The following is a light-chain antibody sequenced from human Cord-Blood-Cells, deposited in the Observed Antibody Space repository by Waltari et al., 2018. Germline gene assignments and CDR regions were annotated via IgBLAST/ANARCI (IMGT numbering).Light chain of an antibody. Sequence: QSVLPQPPSVSAAPGQKVTISCSGSSSNIGTNYVSWYQQLPGTAPKPLIYDNNKRPSGIPDRFSGSKSGTSATLGITGLQTGDEADYYCGTWDSSLSDWVFGGGTKLTVL. CDR2: DNN. CDR3: GTWDSSLSDWV. CDR1: SSNIGTNY. J-gene: IGLJ3*02. V-gene: IGLV1-51*01.